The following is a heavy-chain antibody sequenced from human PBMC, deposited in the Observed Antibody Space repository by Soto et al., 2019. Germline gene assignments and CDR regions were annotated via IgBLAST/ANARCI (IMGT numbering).Heavy chain of an antibody. Sequence: ASVKVSCKASGYTFTSYGISWVRRAPGQGLEWMGWISAYNGNTNYAQKLQGRVTMTTDTSTSTAYMELRSLRSDDTAVYYCARGHVGATFFIPTYYYYGMDVWGQGTTVTVSS. CDR2: ISAYNGNT. V-gene: IGHV1-18*01. D-gene: IGHD1-26*01. CDR3: ARGHVGATFFIPTYYYYGMDV. CDR1: GYTFTSYG. J-gene: IGHJ6*02.